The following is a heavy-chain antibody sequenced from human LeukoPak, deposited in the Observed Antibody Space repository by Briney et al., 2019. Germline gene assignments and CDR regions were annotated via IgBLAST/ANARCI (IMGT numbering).Heavy chain of an antibody. Sequence: GGSLRLSCAASGFTFSSYAMSWVRQAPGKGLEWVAAISGSGGSTYDAAAVRRRTIISRDYYKNTLYLQMNSLRAEDTAGYYRAKDLGYYDSSGLARYWGQGTLVTVSS. CDR3: AKDLGYYDSSGLARY. V-gene: IGHV3-23*01. CDR1: GFTFSSYA. J-gene: IGHJ4*02. CDR2: ISGSGGST. D-gene: IGHD3-22*01.